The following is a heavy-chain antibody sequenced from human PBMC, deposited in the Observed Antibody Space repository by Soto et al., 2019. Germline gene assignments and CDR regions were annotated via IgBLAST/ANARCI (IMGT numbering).Heavy chain of an antibody. CDR3: TSGPRSGCWYCYYYYCWGG. J-gene: IGHJ6*03. D-gene: IGHD6-13*01. CDR1: GFTFGDYA. Sequence: GDLRLSCTASGFTFGDYAMSWFRQAPGKGLEGVGFLRSKAYGGTTEYAASVKGRFTISRDESKSIAYLQRSSLKTEDTAVYYCTSGPRSGCWYCYYYYCWGGWGKGTTVT. V-gene: IGHV3-49*03. CDR2: LRSKAYGGTT.